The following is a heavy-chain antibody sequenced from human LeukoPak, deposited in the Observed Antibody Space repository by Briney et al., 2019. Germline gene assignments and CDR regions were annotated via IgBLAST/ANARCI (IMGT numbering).Heavy chain of an antibody. Sequence: GGSLRLSCAASGFNFINTWMHWVRQAPGKGLVWVARIKNDGSGIIYADSVKSRFTISRDNARNTLYLQMNSLRAEDTAVYYCARERGVSHPFDYWGQGTLVTVSS. CDR2: IKNDGSGI. V-gene: IGHV3-74*01. CDR1: GFNFINTW. D-gene: IGHD2-21*01. J-gene: IGHJ4*02. CDR3: ARERGVSHPFDY.